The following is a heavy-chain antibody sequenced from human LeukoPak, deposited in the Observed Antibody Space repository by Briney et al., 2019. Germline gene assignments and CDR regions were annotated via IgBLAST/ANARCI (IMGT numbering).Heavy chain of an antibody. Sequence: GGSLRLSCAASGFTLSSYGMHWVRQAPGKGLPWVAVISYDGSNKYYADSVKGRFTISRDNSKNTLYLQMSSLRAEDTAVYYCAKDPCGGCWSNWFDPWGQGTLVTVSS. V-gene: IGHV3-30*18. CDR3: AKDPCGGCWSNWFDP. CDR2: ISYDGSNK. J-gene: IGHJ5*02. D-gene: IGHD2-15*01. CDR1: GFTLSSYG.